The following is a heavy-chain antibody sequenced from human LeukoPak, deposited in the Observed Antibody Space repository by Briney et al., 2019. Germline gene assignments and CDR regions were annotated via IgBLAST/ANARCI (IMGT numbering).Heavy chain of an antibody. Sequence: GGSLRLSCAASGFSFSSYSIHWVRQAPGKGLEWVAVISSDGNSKNFALSVKGRFAISRDNSKNTLFFQMNNLRSEDTALYYCVSPTADYPFLYYFDSWGQGTLVTVSS. D-gene: IGHD5-12*01. V-gene: IGHV3-30*09. J-gene: IGHJ4*02. CDR2: ISSDGNSK. CDR1: GFSFSSYS. CDR3: VSPTADYPFLYYFDS.